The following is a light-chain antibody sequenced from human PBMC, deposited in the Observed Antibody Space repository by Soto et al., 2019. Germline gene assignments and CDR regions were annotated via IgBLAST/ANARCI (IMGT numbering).Light chain of an antibody. V-gene: IGKV1-5*01. CDR3: QQYSAYPYT. CDR1: QSISHW. J-gene: IGKJ2*01. Sequence: DIQMTQSPSTLSAFVGDTVTITCRASQSISHWLAWYQQRPGRAPKLLIYDASSLESGVPSRFSGSGSGTEFTLTISSLQPDDFETYYCQQYSAYPYTFGQGTKVDI. CDR2: DAS.